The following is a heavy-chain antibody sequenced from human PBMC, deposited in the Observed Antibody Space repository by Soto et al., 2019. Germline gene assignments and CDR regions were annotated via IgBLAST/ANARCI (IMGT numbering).Heavy chain of an antibody. CDR3: ARRYSSGFDY. Sequence: SETLSLTCTVSGGSISSYYWSWIRQPPGKGLEWIGYIYYSGSTNYNPSLKSRVTISVDTSKNQFSLKLSSLTVADTAVYYCARRYSSGFDYWGQGTLVTVSS. J-gene: IGHJ4*02. CDR2: IYYSGST. CDR1: GGSISSYY. V-gene: IGHV4-59*01. D-gene: IGHD6-19*01.